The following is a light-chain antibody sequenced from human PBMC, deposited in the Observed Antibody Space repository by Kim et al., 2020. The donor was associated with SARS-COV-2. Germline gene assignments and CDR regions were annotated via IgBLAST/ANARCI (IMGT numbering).Light chain of an antibody. CDR3: TSRDTKM. J-gene: IGLJ3*02. V-gene: IGLV3-19*01. Sequence: SSELTQDPALSVALGQTVKITCQGDSLRTYYASWYQQKPGQAPVLVVYGKNNRPSGIPDRFSGSYSGNTASLTITGAQPEDEADYYFTSRDTKMFGGGTKVTVL. CDR1: SLRTYY. CDR2: GKN.